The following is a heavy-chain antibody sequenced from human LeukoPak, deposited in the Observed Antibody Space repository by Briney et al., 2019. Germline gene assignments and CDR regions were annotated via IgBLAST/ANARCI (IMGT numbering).Heavy chain of an antibody. V-gene: IGHV3-7*03. CDR2: INPAGTET. CDR3: AKGGVGATRIPFNY. D-gene: IGHD1-26*01. CDR1: GFSFSAYW. Sequence: GGSPRLSCAASGFSFSAYWMTWVRQAPGTGLEWVANINPAGTETYYVDPVKGRFTISRDNSKNSLYLQMNSLRTEDTALYYCAKGGVGATRIPFNYWGQGTLVTVSS. J-gene: IGHJ4*02.